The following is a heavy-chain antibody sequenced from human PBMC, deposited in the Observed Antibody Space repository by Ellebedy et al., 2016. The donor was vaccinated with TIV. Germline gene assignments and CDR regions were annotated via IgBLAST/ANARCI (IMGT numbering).Heavy chain of an antibody. Sequence: GESLKISCAASGFPFRNHDMHWVRQVTGKGLEWVSAIGTEGDKHYPDYVKGRFTISRENAQSSLYLEMNHLGAGDTAVYYCARSAAHFYNGLDVWGQGTTVTVSS. D-gene: IGHD6-25*01. CDR1: GFPFRNHD. CDR2: IGTEGDK. J-gene: IGHJ6*02. V-gene: IGHV3-13*04. CDR3: ARSAAHFYNGLDV.